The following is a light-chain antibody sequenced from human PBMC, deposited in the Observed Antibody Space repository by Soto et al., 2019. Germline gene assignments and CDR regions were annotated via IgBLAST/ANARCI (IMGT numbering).Light chain of an antibody. Sequence: QSALTQPRSVSGSPGQSVTISCSGTSSDVGGYEYVSWYQQHPGKAPTLIIYHVAQRPSGVPDRFSASKSGTTASLTISGLQADDEAEYFCCSYAAGQTLVFGGGTKLTVL. CDR1: SSDVGGYEY. J-gene: IGLJ2*01. CDR2: HVA. V-gene: IGLV2-11*01. CDR3: CSYAAGQTLV.